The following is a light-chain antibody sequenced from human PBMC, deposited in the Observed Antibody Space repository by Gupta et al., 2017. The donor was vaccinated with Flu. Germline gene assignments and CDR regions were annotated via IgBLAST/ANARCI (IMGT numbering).Light chain of an antibody. CDR1: QSVSSY. CDR3: QQPSNWPPFT. J-gene: IGKJ4*01. V-gene: IGKV3-11*01. Sequence: EIVLTQSPATLSLSPGERATLSCRASQSVSSYLAWYQQKPGQAPRLLIYDASNRATGIPARFSGSGSGTDFTLTISSREQEDFAVYYCQQPSNWPPFTFGGGTKVEIK. CDR2: DAS.